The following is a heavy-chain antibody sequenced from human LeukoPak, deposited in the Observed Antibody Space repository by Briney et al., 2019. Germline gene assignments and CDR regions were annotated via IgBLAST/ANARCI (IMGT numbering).Heavy chain of an antibody. J-gene: IGHJ4*02. D-gene: IGHD5-18*01. V-gene: IGHV1-69*13. CDR3: ARDDTAMACFDY. CDR2: IIPIFGTA. CDR1: GGTFSSYA. Sequence: ASVKVSCKASGGTFSSYAISWVRQAPGQGLEWMGGIIPIFGTANYAQKFQGRVTITADESTRTAYMELSSLRSEDTAVYYCARDDTAMACFDYWGQGTLVTVSS.